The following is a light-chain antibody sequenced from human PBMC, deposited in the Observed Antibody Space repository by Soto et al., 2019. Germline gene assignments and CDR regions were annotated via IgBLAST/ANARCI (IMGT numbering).Light chain of an antibody. CDR3: SSYTSNRTPHYV. V-gene: IGLV2-14*01. Sequence: QSALTQPASVSGSPGQSITISCTGTSSDVGGYNYVSWYQQHPGKAPKLMIYDVSNRPSGVSDRFSGSKSGNTASLTISGLQAEDEADYYCSSYTSNRTPHYVFGTGTKVTVL. CDR2: DVS. J-gene: IGLJ1*01. CDR1: SSDVGGYNY.